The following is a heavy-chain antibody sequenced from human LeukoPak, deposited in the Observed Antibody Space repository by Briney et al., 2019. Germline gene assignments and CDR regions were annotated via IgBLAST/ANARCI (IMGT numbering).Heavy chain of an antibody. V-gene: IGHV3-9*01. CDR2: ISWNSDTI. D-gene: IGHD4-17*01. J-gene: IGHJ4*02. CDR1: GFTFDEYA. CDR3: AKDRDYGDLGVGFDF. Sequence: GGSLRLSCATSGFTFDEYAMYWVRQAPGKGLVWVSGISWNSDTIAYAGSVKGRFTISRDNAKNSLYLQMNSLRAEDTALYYCAKDRDYGDLGVGFDFWGQGTLVTVSS.